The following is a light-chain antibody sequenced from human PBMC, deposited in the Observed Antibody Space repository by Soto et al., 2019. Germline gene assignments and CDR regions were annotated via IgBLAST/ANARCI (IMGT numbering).Light chain of an antibody. CDR3: QQYGSSPVR. Sequence: EIVLTQSPGTLSLSPGERATLSCRASQTVSTNYLAWYQQKPGQAPSLLIYRASNRATGIPDRFSGSGSGTGFTLTISRLEPEDFAVYYCQQYGSSPVRFGQGTKVEIK. V-gene: IGKV3-20*01. CDR1: QTVSTNY. CDR2: RAS. J-gene: IGKJ1*01.